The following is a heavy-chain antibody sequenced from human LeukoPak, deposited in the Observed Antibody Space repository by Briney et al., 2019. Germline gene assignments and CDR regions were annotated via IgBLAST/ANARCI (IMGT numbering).Heavy chain of an antibody. V-gene: IGHV3-23*01. J-gene: IGHJ3*02. CDR2: ISGSGGST. D-gene: IGHD1-26*01. Sequence: GGSLRLSCAASGFTFSSYAMSWVRQAPGKGLEWVSAISGSGGSTYYADSVKGRFTISRDNAKNSLYLQMNSLRAEDTAVYYCARQVGVDDAFDIWGQGTMVTISS. CDR3: ARQVGVDDAFDI. CDR1: GFTFSSYA.